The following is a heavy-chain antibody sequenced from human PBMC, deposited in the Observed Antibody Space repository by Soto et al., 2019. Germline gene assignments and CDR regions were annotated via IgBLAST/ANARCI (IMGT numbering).Heavy chain of an antibody. CDR1: GFTFSSYA. V-gene: IGHV3-23*01. Sequence: EVQLLESGGGLVQPGGSLRLSCAASGFTFSSYAVSWVRQAPGKVPEWISSISGSGSTIYYADSVKGRFTISRDNSKNTLYLQMSSLRAEDTAVYDCAKVFYYYDSSGYDYFDYWGQGTLVTVSS. CDR2: ISGSGSTI. CDR3: AKVFYYYDSSGYDYFDY. D-gene: IGHD3-22*01. J-gene: IGHJ4*02.